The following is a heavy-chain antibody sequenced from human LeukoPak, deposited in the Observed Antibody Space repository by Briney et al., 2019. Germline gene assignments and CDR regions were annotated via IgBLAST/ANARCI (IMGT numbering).Heavy chain of an antibody. D-gene: IGHD4-23*01. CDR1: GGSISSYY. Sequence: SETLSLTCTVSGGSISSYYWSWIRQPPGKGLEWIGYIYYSGSTNYNPSLKSRVTISVDTSKNQFSLKLSSVTAADTAVYYCAREVYGGNFDYWGQGTLVTVSS. J-gene: IGHJ4*02. V-gene: IGHV4-59*01. CDR2: IYYSGST. CDR3: AREVYGGNFDY.